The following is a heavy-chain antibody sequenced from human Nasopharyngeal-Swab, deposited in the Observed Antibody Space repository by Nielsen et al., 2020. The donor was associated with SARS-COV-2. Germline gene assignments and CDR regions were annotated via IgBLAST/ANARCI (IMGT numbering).Heavy chain of an antibody. CDR3: ARVHWDLGAFDI. V-gene: IGHV6-1*01. Sequence: SETLSLTCAISGASVSSNSAAWNWIRQSPSRGLEWLGRTYYRSKRYNDYAVSVKSRITINPDTSKNQFSLQLNSVTPEDTAVYYCARVHWDLGAFDIWGQGTMVTVSS. J-gene: IGHJ3*02. D-gene: IGHD7-27*01. CDR1: GASVSSNSAA. CDR2: TYYRSKRYN.